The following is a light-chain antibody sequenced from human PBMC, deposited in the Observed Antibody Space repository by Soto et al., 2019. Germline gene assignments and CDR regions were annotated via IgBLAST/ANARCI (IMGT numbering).Light chain of an antibody. CDR3: SPFTSSNTYV. J-gene: IGLJ1*01. CDR1: SSDIGAYNR. Sequence: QSVLTQPPSVSGSPGQSVAISCTGTSSDIGAYNRVSWYQQPPGTAPKLMIYDVNNRPSGVPERFSGSKSGNTASLTISGLQADDEADYYCSPFTSSNTYVFGTGTKVTVL. V-gene: IGLV2-18*02. CDR2: DVN.